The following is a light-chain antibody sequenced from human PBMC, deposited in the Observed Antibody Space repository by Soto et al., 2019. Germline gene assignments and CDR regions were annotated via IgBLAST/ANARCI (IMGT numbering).Light chain of an antibody. CDR1: QDISNY. Sequence: DIQMTQSPSSLSSSVGDRVTITCQASQDISNYLNWYQQKPGKAPKLLIYDASNLETGVPSRFSGSGSGTDFTLTISSLQPDDSVAYYCLQYDNLPLYTFGQGTKLEI. CDR2: DAS. J-gene: IGKJ2*01. V-gene: IGKV1-33*01. CDR3: LQYDNLPLYT.